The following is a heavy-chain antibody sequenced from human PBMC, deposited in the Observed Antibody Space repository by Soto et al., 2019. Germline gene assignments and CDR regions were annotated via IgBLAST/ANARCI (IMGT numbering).Heavy chain of an antibody. CDR3: ASKMEGLRFLEFHKTDD. J-gene: IGHJ4*02. CDR1: GGSISSSSYY. Sequence: SETLCLTCTVSGGSISSSSYYWGWVRQSPGKGLEWIGSIYYSGNTYSNPSLKSRVTISVDTSKNQFSLKLSPVTAADTAVYYCASKMEGLRFLEFHKTDDWGQGTLVTVSS. V-gene: IGHV4-39*01. CDR2: IYYSGNT. D-gene: IGHD3-3*01.